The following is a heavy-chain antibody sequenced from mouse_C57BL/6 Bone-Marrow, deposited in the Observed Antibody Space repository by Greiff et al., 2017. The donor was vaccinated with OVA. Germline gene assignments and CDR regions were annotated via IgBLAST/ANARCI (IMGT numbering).Heavy chain of an antibody. CDR3: ARVGRYYDFSG. D-gene: IGHD2-4*01. Sequence: QVQLQQSGAELVRPGTSVKMSCKASGYTFTNYWIGWAKQRPGHGLEWIGDIYPGGGYTNYNEKFKGKATLTADKSSSTAYMQFSSLTSEDSAIYYCARVGRYYDFSGWGQGTLVTVSA. CDR2: IYPGGGYT. V-gene: IGHV1-63*01. J-gene: IGHJ3*01. CDR1: GYTFTNYW.